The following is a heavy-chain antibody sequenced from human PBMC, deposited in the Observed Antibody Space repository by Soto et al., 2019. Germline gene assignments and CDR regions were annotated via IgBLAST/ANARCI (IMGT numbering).Heavy chain of an antibody. V-gene: IGHV4-31*03. D-gene: IGHD2-2*01. CDR3: ARSSTSANDFDY. CDR2: IYYSGST. CDR1: GGSICSGGYY. J-gene: IGHJ4*02. Sequence: SETLSLTCTVSGGSICSGGYYWSWIRQHPGKGLEWIGYIYYSGSTYYNPSLKSRVTISVDTSKNQFSLKLSPVTAADTAVYYCARSSTSANDFDYWGQGSLVTVSS.